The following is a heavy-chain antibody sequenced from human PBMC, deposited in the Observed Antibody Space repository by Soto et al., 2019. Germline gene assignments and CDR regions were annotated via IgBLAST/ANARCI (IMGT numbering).Heavy chain of an antibody. V-gene: IGHV4-30-4*01. CDR3: ARGRGYSYGLDP. CDR1: GDSISSNNNY. CDR2: ISYSGTT. Sequence: QVQLQESGPGLVKPTQTLSLTSTVSGDSISSNNNYWSWIRDPPGEGLEGIGFISYSGTTSYSPSLKSRVAISLDTSKNQFSLSLSSVTAADTAVYYCARGRGYSYGLDPWGQGTLVTVSS. J-gene: IGHJ5*02. D-gene: IGHD5-18*01.